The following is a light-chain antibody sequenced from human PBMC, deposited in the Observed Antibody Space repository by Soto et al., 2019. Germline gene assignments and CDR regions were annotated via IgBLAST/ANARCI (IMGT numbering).Light chain of an antibody. CDR2: NNN. Sequence: QSELTQPPSASGTPGQRVTVSCSGSIANIGRNIVNWFQHLPGTAPKLLIYNNNQRPSGVPDRFSGSKSGTSASLAISGLQSEDEADYYCAAWDDSLYGVVIGGGTQLTVL. CDR1: IANIGRNI. J-gene: IGLJ2*01. V-gene: IGLV1-44*01. CDR3: AAWDDSLYGVV.